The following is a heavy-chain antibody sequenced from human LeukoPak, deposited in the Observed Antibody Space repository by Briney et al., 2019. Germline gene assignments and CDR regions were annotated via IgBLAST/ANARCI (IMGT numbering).Heavy chain of an antibody. CDR3: ANTDYDFWSGYPNP. V-gene: IGHV3-30*02. CDR2: IRYDGSNK. J-gene: IGHJ5*02. Sequence: GGSLRLSCAASGFTFSSYGMHWVRQAPGKGLEWVAFIRYDGSNKYYADSVKGRFTISRDNSKNTLYLQMNSLRAEDTAVYYCANTDYDFWSGYPNPGGQGTLVTVSS. CDR1: GFTFSSYG. D-gene: IGHD3-3*01.